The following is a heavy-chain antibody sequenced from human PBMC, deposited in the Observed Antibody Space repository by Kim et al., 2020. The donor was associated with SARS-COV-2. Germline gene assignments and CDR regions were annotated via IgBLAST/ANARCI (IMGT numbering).Heavy chain of an antibody. V-gene: IGHV3-23*01. J-gene: IGHJ4*02. D-gene: IGHD3-10*01. CDR3: AALTYGSGSYNY. Sequence: YYAGSVKGRFTISRDNSKNTLYLQMNSLRAEDTAVYYCAALTYGSGSYNYWGQGTLVTVSS.